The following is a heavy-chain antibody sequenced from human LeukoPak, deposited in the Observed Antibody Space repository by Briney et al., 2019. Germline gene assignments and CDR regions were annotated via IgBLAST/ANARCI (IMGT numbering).Heavy chain of an antibody. CDR2: IYYSGST. J-gene: IGHJ4*02. V-gene: IGHV4-59*01. Sequence: SETLSLTCTVSGGSISSYYWSWIRQPPGKGLEWIGYIYYSGSTNYNPSLKSRVTISVDTSKNQFSLKLSSVTAADTAVYYCARGSGSYPIYYFDYWGQGTLVTVSS. CDR3: ARGSGSYPIYYFDY. CDR1: GGSISSYY. D-gene: IGHD1-26*01.